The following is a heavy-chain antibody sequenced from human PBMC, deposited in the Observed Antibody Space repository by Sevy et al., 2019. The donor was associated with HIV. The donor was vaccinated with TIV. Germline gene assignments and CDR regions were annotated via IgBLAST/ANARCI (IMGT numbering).Heavy chain of an antibody. V-gene: IGHV3-23*01. J-gene: IGHJ4*02. Sequence: GGSLRLSCAASGFSLSNYAMSWVRQAPGKGLEWISTKTGSAGVTYYADSVKGRFTISRDDSKNTLFLQMNSLRAEDTALYYCAKGRIRSIGALGPCDSWGQGTLVTVSS. CDR1: GFSLSNYA. D-gene: IGHD6-6*01. CDR2: KTGSAGVT. CDR3: AKGRIRSIGALGPCDS.